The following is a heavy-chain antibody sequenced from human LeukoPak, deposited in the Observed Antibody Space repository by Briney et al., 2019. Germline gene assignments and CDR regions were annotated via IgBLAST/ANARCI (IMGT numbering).Heavy chain of an antibody. V-gene: IGHV4-30-2*01. D-gene: IGHD3-10*01. Sequence: SETLSLTCAVSGGSISSGGYSWRWIRQPPGKGLEWIGYIYHSGSTYYNPSLKSRVTISVDRSKNQFSLKLSSVTAADTAVYYCARAGPMVSFDYWGQGTLVTVSS. CDR3: ARAGPMVSFDY. CDR1: GGSISSGGYS. CDR2: IYHSGST. J-gene: IGHJ4*02.